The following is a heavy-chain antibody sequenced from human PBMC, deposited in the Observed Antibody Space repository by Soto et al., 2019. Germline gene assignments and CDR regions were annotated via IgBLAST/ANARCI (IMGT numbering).Heavy chain of an antibody. V-gene: IGHV4-61*01. Sequence: ASETLSLTCSVSGGSVSNKTYYWSWIRQPPGKRLEWIGHVYYSGTTNYNPSLKSRVTISVDLSKNQLSLRLRSVKLADPGLYYCARTTAVPNTLRSIYFFEYWDQGALLTASS. CDR1: GGSVSNKTYY. J-gene: IGHJ4*02. CDR3: ARTTAVPNTLRSIYFFEY. D-gene: IGHD4-17*01. CDR2: VYYSGTT.